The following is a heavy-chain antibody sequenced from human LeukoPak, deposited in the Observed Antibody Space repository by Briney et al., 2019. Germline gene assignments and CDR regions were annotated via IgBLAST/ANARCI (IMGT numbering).Heavy chain of an antibody. CDR1: GFTFSSFS. CDR2: ISGSSSTI. J-gene: IGHJ4*02. Sequence: GGSLRLSCAASGFTFSSFSMNWVRQAPGKGLEWVSYISGSSSTIYYADSVRGRFTISRDNAKNSLYLQMNSLRDEDTAVYYCARSLLLGTSVDYWGQGTLVTVSS. V-gene: IGHV3-48*02. CDR3: ARSLLLGTSVDY. D-gene: IGHD3-22*01.